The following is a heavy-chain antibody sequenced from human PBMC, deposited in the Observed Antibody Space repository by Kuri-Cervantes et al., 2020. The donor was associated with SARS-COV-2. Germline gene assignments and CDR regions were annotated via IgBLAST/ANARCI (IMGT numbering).Heavy chain of an antibody. CDR1: GFTFSSYG. CDR2: IRYDGSNK. J-gene: IGHJ6*03. V-gene: IGHV3-30*02. CDR3: ARSYQGSVLMVYNYYYMDV. Sequence: GGSLRLSCAASGFTFSSYGMHWVRQAPGKGLEWVAFIRYDGSNKYYADSVKGRFTISRDNSKNTLYLQMNSLRAEDTAVYYCARSYQGSVLMVYNYYYMDVWGKGTTVTVSS. D-gene: IGHD2-8*01.